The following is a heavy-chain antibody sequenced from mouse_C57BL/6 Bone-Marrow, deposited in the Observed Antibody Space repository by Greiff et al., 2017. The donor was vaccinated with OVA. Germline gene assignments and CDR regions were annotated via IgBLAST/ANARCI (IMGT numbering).Heavy chain of an antibody. CDR1: GYTFTSYW. CDR3: ARFYDGYYVGAMDY. D-gene: IGHD2-3*01. V-gene: IGHV1-55*01. J-gene: IGHJ4*01. CDR2: IYPGSGST. Sequence: QVQLQQPGAELVKPGASVKMSCKASGYTFTSYWITWVKQRPGQGLEWIGDIYPGSGSTNYNEKFKSKDTLTVDTSSSTAYMQLSSLTSEDSAVYYCARFYDGYYVGAMDYWGQGTSVTVSS.